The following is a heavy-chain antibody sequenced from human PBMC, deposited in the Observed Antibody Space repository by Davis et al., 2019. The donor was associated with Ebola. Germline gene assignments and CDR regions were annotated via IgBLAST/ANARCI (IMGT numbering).Heavy chain of an antibody. CDR2: ISSRSSYI. J-gene: IGHJ4*02. CDR1: GSTFSSYS. D-gene: IGHD3-22*01. CDR3: ARDSQVVTPFDY. V-gene: IGHV3-21*01. Sequence: GESLKISCAASGSTFSSYSMNWVRPAPGKALEWVSSISSRSSYIYYADSVKGRFTISRDNAKNSLYLQMNSLRAEDTAVYYCARDSQVVTPFDYWGQGTLVTVSS.